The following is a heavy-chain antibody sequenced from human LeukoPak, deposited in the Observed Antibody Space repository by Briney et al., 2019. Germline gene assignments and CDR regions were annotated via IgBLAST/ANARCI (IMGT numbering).Heavy chain of an antibody. Sequence: SETLSLTCAVYGGSFSGYYWSWIRQPPGKGLEWIGEINHSGSTNYNPSLKSRVTISVDTSKNQFSLKLSSVTAADTAVYYCASLQNNYYGSGSYYRDYWGQGTLVTVPS. CDR2: INHSGST. D-gene: IGHD3-10*01. V-gene: IGHV4-34*01. J-gene: IGHJ4*02. CDR1: GGSFSGYY. CDR3: ASLQNNYYGSGSYYRDY.